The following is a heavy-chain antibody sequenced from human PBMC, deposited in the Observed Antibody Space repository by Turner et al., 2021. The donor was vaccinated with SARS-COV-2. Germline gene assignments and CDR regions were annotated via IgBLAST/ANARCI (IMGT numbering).Heavy chain of an antibody. CDR1: DGSISSNIYY. CDR3: ATREYSSGHFDY. D-gene: IGHD5-18*01. Sequence: QLQLQESGPGLVKPSETLSHTCTVSDGSISSNIYYWSWIRQSPGKGLEWIGSIYYSGDTFYNPSLKSRVTISMDTSKNQFSLRLTSVTAADTAVYYCATREYSSGHFDYWCQGTLVTVSS. V-gene: IGHV4-39*01. CDR2: IYYSGDT. J-gene: IGHJ4*02.